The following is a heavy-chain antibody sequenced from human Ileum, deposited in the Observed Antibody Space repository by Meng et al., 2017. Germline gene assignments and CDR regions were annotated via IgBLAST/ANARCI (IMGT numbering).Heavy chain of an antibody. J-gene: IGHJ4*02. CDR3: ARFYGSGTFEVHDY. Sequence: PQESGPGAVRPSGTLSLPCNGAGGSVSSASYYWSWIRQPPGKGLEWIGLIHYSGSRNYNPSLKSRVTMSVDTSKNQVSLRLTSVTAADTAVYYCARFYGSGTFEVHDYWGQGTLVTVSS. CDR1: GGSVSSASYY. D-gene: IGHD3-10*01. CDR2: IHYSGSR. V-gene: IGHV4-61*01.